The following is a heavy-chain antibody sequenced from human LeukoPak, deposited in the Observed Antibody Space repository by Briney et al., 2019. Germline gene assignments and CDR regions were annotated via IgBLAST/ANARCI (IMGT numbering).Heavy chain of an antibody. CDR3: ASGGSRRIQLWPDGFDI. D-gene: IGHD5-18*01. CDR1: GFTVSSNY. CDR2: IYSGGST. J-gene: IGHJ3*02. Sequence: GGSLRLFSAASGFTVSSNYMIWVRHAPGKGLEGVSVIYSGGSTSYADSVKGRFTISRDNSKNTLYLQMNSLRAEDTAVYYCASGGSRRIQLWPDGFDIWGKGTMVTVSS. V-gene: IGHV3-66*01.